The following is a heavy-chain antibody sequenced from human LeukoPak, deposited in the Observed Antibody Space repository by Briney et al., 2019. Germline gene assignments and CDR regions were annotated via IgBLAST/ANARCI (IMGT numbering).Heavy chain of an antibody. CDR2: ISYDGSNK. V-gene: IGHV3-30*03. D-gene: IGHD4-17*01. J-gene: IGHJ4*02. CDR3: ARGLSNYGDYDPLDY. CDR1: GFTFSSYW. Sequence: GGSLRLSCAASGFTFSSYWMNWVRQAPGKGLEWLALISYDGSNKYSADSVKGRFTISRDNSKNTLYLQMDSLSAEDTAVYYCARGLSNYGDYDPLDYWGQGTLVTVSS.